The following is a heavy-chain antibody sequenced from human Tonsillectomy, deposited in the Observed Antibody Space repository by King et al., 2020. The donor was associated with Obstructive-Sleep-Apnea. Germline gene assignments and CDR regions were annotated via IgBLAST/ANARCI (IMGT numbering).Heavy chain of an antibody. Sequence: VQLVESGGGLVQPGRSLRLSCAASGFTFDDYGMHWVRQGPGKGLEWVSGISWNSGSIGYADSVKGRFTISRDNAKNSLYLQMNSLRAEDTALYYCTKDNNSGWYSPFDCWGQGTLVTVSS. J-gene: IGHJ4*02. V-gene: IGHV3-9*01. CDR2: ISWNSGSI. D-gene: IGHD6-19*01. CDR1: GFTFDDYG. CDR3: TKDNNSGWYSPFDC.